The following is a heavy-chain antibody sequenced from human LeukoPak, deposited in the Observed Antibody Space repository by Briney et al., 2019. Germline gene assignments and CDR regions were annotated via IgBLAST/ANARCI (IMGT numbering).Heavy chain of an antibody. J-gene: IGHJ4*02. V-gene: IGHV3-23*01. CDR2: INKNGGRT. CDR3: AKAKTSGSSYDY. Sequence: GGSLRLSCAASGFIFSTYTMGWVRQAPGKGLEWVSDINKNGGRTYYADSVEGRFTISRDNSMNTLYLQMSSLRAEDTAIYYCAKAKTSGSSYDYWGQGMLVTVSS. CDR1: GFIFSTYT. D-gene: IGHD3-10*01.